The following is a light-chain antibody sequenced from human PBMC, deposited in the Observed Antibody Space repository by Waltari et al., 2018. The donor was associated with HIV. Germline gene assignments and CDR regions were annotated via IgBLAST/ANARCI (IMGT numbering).Light chain of an antibody. V-gene: IGLV2-14*01. CDR2: DVS. CDR3: SSYTSSSTLV. Sequence: TALTQPASVSGSPGQSITISCTGTSSDVGGYNYVSWYQQHTGKATKLRIYDVSNRPSGFCLRFPGSKSGNTDYLTMSVHRAEDEADYYCSSYTSSSTLVFGRGTKLTVL. CDR1: SSDVGGYNY. J-gene: IGLJ3*02.